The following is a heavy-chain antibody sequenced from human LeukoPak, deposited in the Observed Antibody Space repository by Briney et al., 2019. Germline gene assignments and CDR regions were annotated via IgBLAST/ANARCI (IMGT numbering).Heavy chain of an antibody. CDR3: ASLGYCSGGSCYGRADAFDI. V-gene: IGHV3-21*01. Sequence: GGSLRLSCAASGFTFSSYSMNWVRQAPGKGLEWVSSISSSSSYIYYADSVKGRFTISRDNAKNSLYLQMNSLRAEDTAVYYYASLGYCSGGSCYGRADAFDIWGQGTMVTVSS. CDR2: ISSSSSYI. D-gene: IGHD2-15*01. CDR1: GFTFSSYS. J-gene: IGHJ3*02.